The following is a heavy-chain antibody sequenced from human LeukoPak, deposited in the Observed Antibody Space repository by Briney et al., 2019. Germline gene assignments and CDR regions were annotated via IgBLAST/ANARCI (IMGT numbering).Heavy chain of an antibody. V-gene: IGHV3-48*03. D-gene: IGHD3-10*01. Sequence: PGGSLRLSCAASGFTFSSYEMNWVRQAPGKGLEWVSYISSSGSTIYYADSVKGRFTISRDNSKNTLYLQMNSLRAEDTAVYYCARDTPYYYGSGSYYPNFDYWGQGTLVTVSS. J-gene: IGHJ4*02. CDR1: GFTFSSYE. CDR3: ARDTPYYYGSGSYYPNFDY. CDR2: ISSSGSTI.